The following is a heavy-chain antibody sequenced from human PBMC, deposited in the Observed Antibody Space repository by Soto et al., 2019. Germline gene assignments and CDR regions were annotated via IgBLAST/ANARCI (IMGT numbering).Heavy chain of an antibody. CDR1: GGTFSSYA. J-gene: IGHJ4*02. CDR2: IIPIFGTA. V-gene: IGHV1-69*13. D-gene: IGHD3-22*01. Sequence: SVKVSCKASGGTFSSYAISWVRQAPGQGLEWMGGIIPIFGTANYAQKFQGRVTITADESTSTAYMELSSLRSEDTAVYYCARDPHYYDSSGYFDYWGQGTLVTVSS. CDR3: ARDPHYYDSSGYFDY.